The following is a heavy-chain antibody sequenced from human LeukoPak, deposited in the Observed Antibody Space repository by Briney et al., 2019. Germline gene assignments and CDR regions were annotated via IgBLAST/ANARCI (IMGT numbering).Heavy chain of an antibody. J-gene: IGHJ5*02. CDR3: ARDPYDSSGYYLNWFDP. D-gene: IGHD3-22*01. V-gene: IGHV3-30-3*01. CDR1: GFTFSSYA. Sequence: GGSLRLSCAASGFTFSSYAMHWVRQAPGKGLEWVAVISYDGSNKYYADSVKGRFTISRDNSKNTLCLQMNSLRAEDTAVYYCARDPYDSSGYYLNWFDPWGQGTLVTVSS. CDR2: ISYDGSNK.